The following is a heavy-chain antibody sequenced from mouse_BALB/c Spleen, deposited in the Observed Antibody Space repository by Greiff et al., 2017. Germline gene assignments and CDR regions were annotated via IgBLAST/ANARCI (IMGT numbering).Heavy chain of an antibody. J-gene: IGHJ3*01. V-gene: IGHV2-2*02. CDR1: GFSLTSYG. D-gene: IGHD2-14*01. CDR3: ARNGYYRYDPLAY. Sequence: VQRVESGPGLVQPSQSLSLTCAVSGFSLTSYGVHWVRQSPGKGLEWLGVIWSGGSTDYNAAFISRLSISKDNSKSQVFFKMNSLQANDTAIYYCARNGYYRYDPLAYWGQGTLVTVSA. CDR2: IWSGGST.